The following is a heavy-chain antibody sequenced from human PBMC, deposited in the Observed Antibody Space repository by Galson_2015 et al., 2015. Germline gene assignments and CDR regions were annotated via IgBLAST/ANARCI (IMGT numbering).Heavy chain of an antibody. J-gene: IGHJ4*02. Sequence: SEPLSLTCAVSGGSISSSNWWSWVRQPPGKGLEWIGEIYHSGSTNYNPSLKSRVTISVDKSKNQFSLRLTSVTAADTAVYYCAAGPIAVSGTPDYCGQGTLVTVSS. CDR1: GGSISSSNW. V-gene: IGHV4-4*02. CDR2: IYHSGST. CDR3: AAGPIAVSGTPDY. D-gene: IGHD6-19*01.